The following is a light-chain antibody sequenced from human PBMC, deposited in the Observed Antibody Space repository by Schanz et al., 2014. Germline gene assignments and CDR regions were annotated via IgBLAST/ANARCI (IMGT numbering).Light chain of an antibody. CDR2: GAS. CDR3: HQYGSSPLT. CDR1: QTVSSSY. J-gene: IGKJ4*01. Sequence: EIVLTQSPGTLSLSPGDRASLSCRASQTVSSSYLAWYQQKPGQAPRLLIYGASRRAPGIPARFSGSGSGTDFTLTISSLEPEDFAVYYCHQYGSSPLTFGGGTKVEIK. V-gene: IGKV3-20*01.